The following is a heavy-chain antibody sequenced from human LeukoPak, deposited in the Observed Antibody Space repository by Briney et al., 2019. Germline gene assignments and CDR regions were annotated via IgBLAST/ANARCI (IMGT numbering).Heavy chain of an antibody. Sequence: PSETLSLTCTVSGGSIRSYYWSWIRQPPGKGLEWIGYIYYRSTNYNPSLKSRVTISIDTSKNQLSLKLSSVTAADTAVYYCARLGGSGWSTEYFQHWGQGTLVTVSS. CDR2: IYYRST. CDR1: GGSIRSYY. J-gene: IGHJ1*01. V-gene: IGHV4-59*08. CDR3: ARLGGSGWSTEYFQH. D-gene: IGHD6-19*01.